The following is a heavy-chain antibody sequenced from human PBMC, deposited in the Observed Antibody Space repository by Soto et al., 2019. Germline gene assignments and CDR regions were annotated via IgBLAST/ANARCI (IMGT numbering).Heavy chain of an antibody. CDR1: GGSISSSSYY. CDR2: IYYSGST. J-gene: IGHJ5*02. D-gene: IGHD3-3*01. CDR3: ARHRQRITLFGVVLPAAHTHWFEP. Sequence: PSETLSLTCTVSGGSISSSSYYWGWIRQPPGKGLEWIGSIYYSGSTYYNPSLKSRVTISVDTSKNQFSLKLSSVTAADTAVYYCARHRQRITLFGVVLPAAHTHWFEPWDQGTLVTVSS. V-gene: IGHV4-39*01.